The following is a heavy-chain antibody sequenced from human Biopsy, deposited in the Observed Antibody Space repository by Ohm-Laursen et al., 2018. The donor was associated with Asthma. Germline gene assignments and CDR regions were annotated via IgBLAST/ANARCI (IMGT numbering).Heavy chain of an antibody. V-gene: IGHV1-69*13. CDR3: ARGYSGSDRIVYYYSGLEV. J-gene: IGHJ6*02. CDR1: GGTFSRFA. CDR2: LIPVLGTP. Sequence: SVKVSCKAFGGTFSRFAISWVRQAPGQGLEWMGGLIPVLGTPDHAQMFEGRVTITADESTSTAYMELSSLSSEDTAVYYCARGYSGSDRIVYYYSGLEVWGQGTTVTVSS. D-gene: IGHD5-12*01.